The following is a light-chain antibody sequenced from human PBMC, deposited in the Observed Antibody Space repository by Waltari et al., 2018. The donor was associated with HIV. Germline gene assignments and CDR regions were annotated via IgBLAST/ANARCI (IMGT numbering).Light chain of an antibody. CDR3: CAYAGSTTYVI. J-gene: IGLJ2*01. V-gene: IGLV2-23*02. CDR2: EVS. Sequence: QSALTQPASVSGSPGQSLTLSCPGTSSDVGGYNLVSWYQQHPGKAPKLMIYEVSKRPSGVSNRFSGSKSGNTASLTISGLQAEDEADYYCCAYAGSTTYVIFGGGTKLTVL. CDR1: SSDVGGYNL.